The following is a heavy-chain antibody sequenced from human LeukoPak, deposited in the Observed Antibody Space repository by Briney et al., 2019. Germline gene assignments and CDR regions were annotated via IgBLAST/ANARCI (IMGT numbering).Heavy chain of an antibody. CDR3: ARDLTYYYDSSGYYFGY. J-gene: IGHJ4*02. CDR1: GGTFSSYA. V-gene: IGHV1-69*13. CDR2: IIPIFGTA. Sequence: GASVKVSCKAPGGTFSSYAISWVRQAPGQGLEWMGGIIPIFGTANYAQKFQGRVTITADESTSTAYMELSSLRSEDTAVYYCARDLTYYYDSSGYYFGYWGQGTLVTVSS. D-gene: IGHD3-22*01.